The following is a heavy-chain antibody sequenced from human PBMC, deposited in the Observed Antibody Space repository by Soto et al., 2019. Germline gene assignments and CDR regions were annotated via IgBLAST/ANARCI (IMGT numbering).Heavy chain of an antibody. J-gene: IGHJ3*02. CDR2: IYPSDSDT. D-gene: IGHD2-15*01. V-gene: IGHV5-51*01. CDR1: GYTFITNW. CDR3: ARHHGPGDGGKWENDAFDS. Sequence: GESLKISCKGSGYTFITNWIGWVRQMPGRGLEWMGMIYPSDSDTRYSPSFQGQVTISADKSISTAYLQWTSLKASDTAIYYCARHHGPGDGGKWENDAFDSWVQGTLVTV.